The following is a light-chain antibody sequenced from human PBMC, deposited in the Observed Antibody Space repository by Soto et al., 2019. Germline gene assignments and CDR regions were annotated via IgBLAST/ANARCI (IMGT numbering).Light chain of an antibody. CDR2: DVS. CDR1: SSDVGGYNY. CDR3: CSYVGSYSFV. Sequence: QSVLTQPRSVSGSPGQSVTISCTGTSSDVGGYNYVSWYQQHPGKAPKLIIYDVSERPSGVPDRFSGSKSGNTASLTISGLQAEDEADYYCCSYVGSYSFVFGTGTKLTVL. V-gene: IGLV2-11*01. J-gene: IGLJ1*01.